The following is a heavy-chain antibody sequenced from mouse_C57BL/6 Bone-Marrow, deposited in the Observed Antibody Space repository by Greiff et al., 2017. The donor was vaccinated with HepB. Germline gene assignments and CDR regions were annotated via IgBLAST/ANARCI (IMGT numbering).Heavy chain of an antibody. CDR2: IDPANGNT. CDR1: GFNIKNTY. Sequence: VQLQQSVAELVRPGASVKLSCTASGFNIKNTYMHWVKQRPEQGLEWIGRIDPANGNTKYAPKFQGKATITADTSSNTAYLQLSSLTSEDTAIYYCARSHYYGSRRGYYAMDYWGQGTSVTVSS. J-gene: IGHJ4*01. CDR3: ARSHYYGSRRGYYAMDY. D-gene: IGHD1-1*01. V-gene: IGHV14-3*01.